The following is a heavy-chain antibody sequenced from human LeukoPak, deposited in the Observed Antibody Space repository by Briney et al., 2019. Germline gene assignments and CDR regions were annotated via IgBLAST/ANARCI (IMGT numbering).Heavy chain of an antibody. Sequence: SETLSLTRTVSGGSISSYYWSWIRQPPGKGLEWIGYIYYSGSTNYNPSLKSRVTISVDTSKNQFSLKLSSVTAADTAVYYCARVSGYDWESFYDYWGQGTLVTVSS. D-gene: IGHD5-12*01. CDR2: IYYSGST. J-gene: IGHJ4*02. CDR1: GGSISSYY. V-gene: IGHV4-59*01. CDR3: ARVSGYDWESFYDY.